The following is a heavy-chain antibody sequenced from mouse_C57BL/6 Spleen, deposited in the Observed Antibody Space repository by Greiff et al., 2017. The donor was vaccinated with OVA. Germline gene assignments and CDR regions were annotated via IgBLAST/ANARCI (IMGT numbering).Heavy chain of an antibody. Sequence: QVQLQQPGAELVKPGASVKLSCKASGYTFTSYWMHWVKQRPGQGLEWIGMIHPNSGSTNYNEKFKSKATLSVDKSSSTAYMQLSSLTSEDSAVYYGARNSLPITTVVARAMDYWGQGTSVTVSS. CDR2: IHPNSGST. CDR3: ARNSLPITTVVARAMDY. D-gene: IGHD1-1*01. J-gene: IGHJ4*01. CDR1: GYTFTSYW. V-gene: IGHV1-64*01.